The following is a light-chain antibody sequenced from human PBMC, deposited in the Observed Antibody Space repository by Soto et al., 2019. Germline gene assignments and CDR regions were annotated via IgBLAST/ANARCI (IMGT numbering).Light chain of an antibody. CDR2: SHN. J-gene: IGLJ2*01. Sequence: QSVLTQPPSASGTPGQRVTISCSGSSSNIGRNTVNWYQQLPGTAPKLLIYSHNQRPSGVPDRFSGSKSGTSASLAISGLQSEDEADYYCAAWDDSMNVQRFGGGTKLTVL. V-gene: IGLV1-44*01. CDR3: AAWDDSMNVQR. CDR1: SSNIGRNT.